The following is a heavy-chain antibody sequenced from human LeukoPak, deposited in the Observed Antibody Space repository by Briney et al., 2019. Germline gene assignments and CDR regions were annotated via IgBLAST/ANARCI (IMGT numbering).Heavy chain of an antibody. CDR3: AREWRLRTTVTPRPVDY. V-gene: IGHV3-33*01. CDR1: GFTFSSYG. J-gene: IGHJ4*02. D-gene: IGHD4-17*01. CDR2: IWYDGSNK. Sequence: GGSLRLSCAASGFTFSSYGMHWVRQAPGKGLEWVAVIWYDGSNKYYADSVKGRFTIPRDNSKNTLYLQMNSLRAEDTAVYYCAREWRLRTTVTPRPVDYWGQGTLVTVSS.